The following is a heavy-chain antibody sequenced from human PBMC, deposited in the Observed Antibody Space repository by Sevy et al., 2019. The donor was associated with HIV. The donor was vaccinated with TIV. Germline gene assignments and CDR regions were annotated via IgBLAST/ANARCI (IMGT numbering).Heavy chain of an antibody. J-gene: IGHJ4*02. CDR2: IYYSGST. CDR1: GGSISSYY. Sequence: SETLSLTCTVSGGSISSYYWSWIRQPPGKGLEWIGYIYYSGSTNYNPSLKSRVTISVDTSKNQFSLKLRSVTAADTAVYYCASWTFRDGYNSPIDYWGQGTLVTVSS. D-gene: IGHD1-1*01. CDR3: ASWTFRDGYNSPIDY. V-gene: IGHV4-59*01.